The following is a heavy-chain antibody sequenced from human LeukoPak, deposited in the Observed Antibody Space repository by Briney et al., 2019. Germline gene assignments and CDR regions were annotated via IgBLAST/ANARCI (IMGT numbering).Heavy chain of an antibody. D-gene: IGHD6-19*01. CDR3: ATVRGGWYDY. CDR1: EFTVSNNY. CDR2: IFSGGGT. J-gene: IGHJ4*02. V-gene: IGHV3-66*01. Sequence: GGSLRLSCAASEFTVSNNYMSWVRQTPGKGLEWVSVIFSGGGTEYADSVKGRFTVSRDNSKNTLYLQMNSLRDEDTAVYYCATVRGGWYDYWGQGTLVTVSS.